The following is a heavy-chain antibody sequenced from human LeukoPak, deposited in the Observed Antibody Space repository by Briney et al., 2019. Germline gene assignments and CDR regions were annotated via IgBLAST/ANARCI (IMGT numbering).Heavy chain of an antibody. CDR2: IYYSGST. CDR1: GGSISSYY. Sequence: SETLSLTCTVSGGSISSYYWSWIRQPPGKGLEWFGYIYYSGSTNYNPSPKSRVTISADTSKNQFSLKLSSVTAADTAVYYCARSQYSSGGIPDYWGQGTLVTVSS. J-gene: IGHJ4*02. D-gene: IGHD6-19*01. V-gene: IGHV4-59*01. CDR3: ARSQYSSGGIPDY.